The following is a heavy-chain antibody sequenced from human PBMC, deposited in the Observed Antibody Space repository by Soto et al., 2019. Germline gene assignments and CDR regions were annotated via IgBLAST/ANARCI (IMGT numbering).Heavy chain of an antibody. V-gene: IGHV4-59*08. CDR3: ARRDYNWAFDI. Sequence: SETLSLSCIVSADSITNYYWSWIRQPPGKGLEWIGYINYSGNTNYNPSLKSRLTISVDTSKNQFSLKLTSVSAADTAVYFCARRDYNWAFDIWGRGTMVTVSS. D-gene: IGHD4-4*01. J-gene: IGHJ3*02. CDR2: INYSGNT. CDR1: ADSITNYY.